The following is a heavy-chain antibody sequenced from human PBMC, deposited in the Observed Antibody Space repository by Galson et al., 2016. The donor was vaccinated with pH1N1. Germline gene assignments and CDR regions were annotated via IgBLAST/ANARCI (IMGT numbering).Heavy chain of an antibody. V-gene: IGHV4-61*02. CDR2: MYTSGTT. CDR1: GGSISSSIYY. CDR3: ARDRVALTGIFDY. D-gene: IGHD3-10*01. J-gene: IGHJ4*02. Sequence: TLSLTCTVSGGSISSSIYYWNWIRQPAGKGLEWIGRMYTSGTTTYNPSLESRVSISVDTSKNQFSLRLSSVTAADTAVYFCARDRVALTGIFDYWGQGALVTVS.